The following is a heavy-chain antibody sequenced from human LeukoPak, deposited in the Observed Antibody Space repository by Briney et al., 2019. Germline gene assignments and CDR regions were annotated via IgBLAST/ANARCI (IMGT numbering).Heavy chain of an antibody. CDR3: ARDARDSSSWFFDY. J-gene: IGHJ4*02. Sequence: GGSLRLSCAASGFTFSSYSMNWVRQAPGKGLEWVPSISSSSSYIYYADSVKGRFTISRDNAKNSLYLQMNSLRAEDTAVYYCARDARDSSSWFFDYWGQGTLVTVSS. V-gene: IGHV3-21*01. D-gene: IGHD6-13*01. CDR2: ISSSSSYI. CDR1: GFTFSSYS.